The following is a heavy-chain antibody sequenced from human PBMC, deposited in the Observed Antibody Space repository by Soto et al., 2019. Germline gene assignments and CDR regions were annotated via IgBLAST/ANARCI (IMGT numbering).Heavy chain of an antibody. CDR1: GYTFTSYD. V-gene: IGHV1-8*01. CDR3: ARERKFDFWRKGLDV. D-gene: IGHD3-3*01. J-gene: IGHJ6*02. CDR2: MDPNSGVT. Sequence: HVHLVQSGAEVKKPGASVKVSCKASGYTFTSYDINWVRQAPGQGLEWLGWMDPNSGVTGYAQKFQGRVSMTRNISINTAHMELSSLRSEDTAVYYCARERKFDFWRKGLDVWGQGTTVAVSS.